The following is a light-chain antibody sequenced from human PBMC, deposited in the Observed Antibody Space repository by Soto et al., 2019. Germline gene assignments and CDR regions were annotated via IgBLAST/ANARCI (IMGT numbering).Light chain of an antibody. CDR1: QSVGSD. CDR3: FQSNNWPPGYS. V-gene: IGKV3-15*01. CDR2: GAS. J-gene: IGKJ2*03. Sequence: EIVITQSPATLSVSPGERVTLSCRASQSVGSDLAWYQQRPGQPPRLLIYGASTMGNGIPARFSGSGYGAEFIRTISSLQSEDFAVYFCFQSNNWPPGYSFGQGTKLDIK.